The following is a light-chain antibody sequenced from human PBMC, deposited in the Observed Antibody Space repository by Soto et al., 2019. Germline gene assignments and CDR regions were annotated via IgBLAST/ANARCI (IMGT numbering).Light chain of an antibody. V-gene: IGKV3D-20*02. CDR3: QQRSNWT. Sequence: EIVLTQSPGTLSLSPGERATLSCRASQSVSSSYLAWYQQKPGQAPRLLIYGASSRATGIPDRFSGSGSETDFTLTISSLEPEDFAVYYCQQRSNWTFGQGTKVDIK. CDR1: QSVSSSY. CDR2: GAS. J-gene: IGKJ1*01.